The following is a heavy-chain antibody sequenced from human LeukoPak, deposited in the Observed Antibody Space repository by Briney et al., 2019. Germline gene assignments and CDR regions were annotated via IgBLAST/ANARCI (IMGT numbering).Heavy chain of an antibody. Sequence: GGSLRLSCADSGFTFSSYSMNWVRQAQGKGMEWVSSISSSSSYIYYADSVKGRFTISRDNAKNSLYLHMNSLRAEDTAVYYCARLIPAYYDILTGYLRADAFDIWGQGTMVTVSS. V-gene: IGHV3-21*01. D-gene: IGHD3-9*01. CDR2: ISSSSSYI. CDR3: ARLIPAYYDILTGYLRADAFDI. J-gene: IGHJ3*02. CDR1: GFTFSSYS.